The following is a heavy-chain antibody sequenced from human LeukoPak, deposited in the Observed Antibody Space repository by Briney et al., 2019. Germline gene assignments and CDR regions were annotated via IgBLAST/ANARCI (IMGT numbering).Heavy chain of an antibody. J-gene: IGHJ4*02. D-gene: IGHD3-3*01. CDR1: GFAFSSYS. Sequence: GGSLRLSCAASGFAFSSYSMNWVRQAPGKGLEWVSSISSSSSYIYYADSVKGRFTISRDNAKNSLYLQMNSLRAEDTAVYYCARSRVRFLGWLSNRSDYWGQGTLVTVSS. V-gene: IGHV3-21*01. CDR2: ISSSSSYI. CDR3: ARSRVRFLGWLSNRSDY.